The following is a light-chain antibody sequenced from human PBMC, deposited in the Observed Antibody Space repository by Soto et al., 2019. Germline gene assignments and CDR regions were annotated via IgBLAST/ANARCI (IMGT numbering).Light chain of an antibody. J-gene: IGKJ5*01. Sequence: EIVLTQSPATLSLSPGERATLSCRASQSVSSIYLAWYQQKPGQAPRLLIYGASTRASGIPATFSGSGSGTEFTLTITSLQSEDLAVYYCQHYDNWPFTFGQGTRLEIK. CDR1: QSVSSIY. V-gene: IGKV3-15*01. CDR2: GAS. CDR3: QHYDNWPFT.